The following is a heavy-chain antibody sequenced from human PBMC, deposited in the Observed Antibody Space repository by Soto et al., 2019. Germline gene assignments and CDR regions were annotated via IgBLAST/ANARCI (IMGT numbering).Heavy chain of an antibody. CDR3: ARDPFSSSSENGNYYYYGMYV. J-gene: IGHJ6*02. CDR1: GYTFTSYA. Sequence: ASVKVSCKASGYTFTSYAMHWVRQAPGQRLEWMGWINAGNGNTKYSQKFQGRVTITRDTSASTAYMELSSLRSEETAVYYCARDPFSSSSENGNYYYYGMYVWGQGTTVTVSS. V-gene: IGHV1-3*01. CDR2: INAGNGNT. D-gene: IGHD6-6*01.